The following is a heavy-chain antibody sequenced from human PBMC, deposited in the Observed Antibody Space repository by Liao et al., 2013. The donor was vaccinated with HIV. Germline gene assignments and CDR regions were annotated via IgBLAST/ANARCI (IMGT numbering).Heavy chain of an antibody. J-gene: IGHJ4*02. D-gene: IGHD2-15*01. V-gene: IGHV4-34*01. CDR1: GGSFSGYY. CDR3: ARGGRRALLGGFPQRY. Sequence: QVQLQQWGAGLLKPSETLSLTCAVYGGSFSGYYWSWIRQPPGKGLEWIGEINHSGSTNYNPSLKSRVTISVDTSKNQFSLKLSSVTAADTAVYYCARGGRRALLGGFPQRYWGQGNPWSPSPQ. CDR2: INHSGST.